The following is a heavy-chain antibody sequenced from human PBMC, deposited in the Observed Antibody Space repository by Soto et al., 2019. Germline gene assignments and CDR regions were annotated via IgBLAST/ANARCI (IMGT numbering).Heavy chain of an antibody. CDR3: AKDLRWQSDAFDI. V-gene: IGHV3-23*01. Sequence: GGSLRLSCAASGFTFSSYAMSWVRQAPGKGLEWVSAISGSGGSTYCADSVKGRFTISRDNSKNTLYLQMNSLRAEDTAVYYCAKDLRWQSDAFDIWGQGTMVTVSS. CDR2: ISGSGGST. CDR1: GFTFSSYA. J-gene: IGHJ3*02. D-gene: IGHD2-15*01.